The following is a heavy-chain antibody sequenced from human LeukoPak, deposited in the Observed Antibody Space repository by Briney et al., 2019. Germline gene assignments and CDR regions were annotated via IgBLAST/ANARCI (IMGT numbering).Heavy chain of an antibody. D-gene: IGHD3-16*01. CDR1: GGTFSSYA. V-gene: IGHV1-69*04. Sequence: SVKVSCKASGGTFSSYAISWVRQAPGQGLEWMGRIIPILGIANYAQKFQGRVTITADKSTSTAYMELSSLRSEDTAVYYCARGDYDYVWGSYESLFDYWGQGTLVTVSS. CDR3: ARGDYDYVWGSYESLFDY. CDR2: IIPILGIA. J-gene: IGHJ4*02.